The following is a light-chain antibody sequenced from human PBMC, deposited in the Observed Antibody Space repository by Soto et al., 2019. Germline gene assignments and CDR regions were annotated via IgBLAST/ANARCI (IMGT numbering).Light chain of an antibody. J-gene: IGKJ4*01. Sequence: DIQLTQSPSFLSASVGDRVTITCRASQGISSYLAWYQQKPGKAPKLLIYAASTLQRGVPSRFSGSGSGTEFTLTISSLQPEDFATYYCQQLYSYPLTFGGGTKVEIK. V-gene: IGKV1-9*01. CDR2: AAS. CDR1: QGISSY. CDR3: QQLYSYPLT.